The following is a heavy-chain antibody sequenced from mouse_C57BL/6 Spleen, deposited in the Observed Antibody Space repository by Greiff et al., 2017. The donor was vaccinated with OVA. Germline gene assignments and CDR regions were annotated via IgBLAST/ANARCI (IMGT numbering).Heavy chain of an antibody. CDR2: IDPETGGT. J-gene: IGHJ1*03. Sequence: QVQLQQSGAELVRPGASVTLSCKASGYTFTDYEMHWVKQTPVHGLEWIGAIDPETGGTAYNQKFKGKAILTADKSSSTAYMELRSLTSEDSAVYYCTRKRDYGWYFDVWGTGTTVTVSS. V-gene: IGHV1-15*01. CDR1: GYTFTDYE. CDR3: TRKRDYGWYFDV. D-gene: IGHD2-4*01.